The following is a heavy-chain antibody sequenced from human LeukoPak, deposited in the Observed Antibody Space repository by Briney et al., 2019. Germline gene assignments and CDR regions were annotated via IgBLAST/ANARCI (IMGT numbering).Heavy chain of an antibody. Sequence: GGSLRLSCAASGFTVSSNYMSWVRQAPGKGLEWVSVIYSGGSTYYADSVKGRFTISRDNAKNSLYLQMNSLRAEDTAVYYCARVRVAVAGTPPVWGQGTLVTVSS. CDR2: IYSGGST. CDR3: ARVRVAVAGTPPV. J-gene: IGHJ4*02. V-gene: IGHV3-53*01. CDR1: GFTVSSNY. D-gene: IGHD6-19*01.